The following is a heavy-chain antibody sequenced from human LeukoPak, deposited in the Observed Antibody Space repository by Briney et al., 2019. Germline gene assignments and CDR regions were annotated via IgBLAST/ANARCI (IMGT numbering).Heavy chain of an antibody. Sequence: GRSLRLSCAASGFTFSSYAMHWVRQAPGKGLEWVAVISYDGSNKYYADSVKGRFTISRDNSKTTLYLQMTSLRAEDTAVYYCARDLWFGELLRYYYYGMDVWGKGPTVTVSS. D-gene: IGHD3-10*01. CDR1: GFTFSSYA. J-gene: IGHJ6*04. V-gene: IGHV3-30*04. CDR2: ISYDGSNK. CDR3: ARDLWFGELLRYYYYGMDV.